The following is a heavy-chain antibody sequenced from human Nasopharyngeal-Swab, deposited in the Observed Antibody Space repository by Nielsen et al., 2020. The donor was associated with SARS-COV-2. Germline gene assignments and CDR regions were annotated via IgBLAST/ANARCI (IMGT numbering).Heavy chain of an antibody. CDR3: ARDGLDYDFWSAYFMDV. D-gene: IGHD3-3*01. Sequence: GESLNISCAASGFTFNNYNFNWVRQAPGKGLEWVSSISSSSRYIYYADSVKGRFTISRDNAKNSLYLQMNSLRAEDTAVYYCARDGLDYDFWSAYFMDVWGQGTTVTVSS. V-gene: IGHV3-21*01. CDR2: ISSSSRYI. J-gene: IGHJ6*02. CDR1: GFTFNNYN.